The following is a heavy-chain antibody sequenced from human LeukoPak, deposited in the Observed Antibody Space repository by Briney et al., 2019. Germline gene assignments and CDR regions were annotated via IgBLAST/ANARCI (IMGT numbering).Heavy chain of an antibody. V-gene: IGHV3-21*01. Sequence: PGGSLRLSCAASGFTFSSYSMNWVRQAPGKGLEWVSSISSSSSYIYYADSVKGRLTISRDNAKNSLYLQMNSLRAEDTAVYYCARDPEWLLWKGLDYWGQGTLVTVSS. CDR2: ISSSSSYI. CDR3: ARDPEWLLWKGLDY. D-gene: IGHD3-3*01. CDR1: GFTFSSYS. J-gene: IGHJ4*02.